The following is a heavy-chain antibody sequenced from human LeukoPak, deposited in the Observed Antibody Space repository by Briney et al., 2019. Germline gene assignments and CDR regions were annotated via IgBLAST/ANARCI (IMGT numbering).Heavy chain of an antibody. CDR3: ARAYKGSISLNYYYYMDV. V-gene: IGHV4-4*07. CDR1: GGSISSYY. D-gene: IGHD1-14*01. J-gene: IGHJ6*03. Sequence: SETLSLTCTVSGGSISSYYWSWIRQPAGKGLEWIGRIYTTGSTNYNPSLKSRVTMSIDTSKNQFSLKLSSVTAADTAVYYCARAYKGSISLNYYYYMDVWGKGTTVTVSS. CDR2: IYTTGST.